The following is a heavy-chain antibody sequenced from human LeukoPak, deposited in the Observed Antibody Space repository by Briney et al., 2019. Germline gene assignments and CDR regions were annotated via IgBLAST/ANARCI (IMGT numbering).Heavy chain of an antibody. CDR2: INPNSGGT. Sequence: ASVKVSCKASGYTFTGYYMHWVRQAPGQGLEWMGWINPNSGGTNYAQKFQDRVTMTTDTSTSTAYMELRSLRSDDTAVYYCARVQPHRIHYDNSDYPTRNDYWGQGTLVTVSS. CDR3: ARVQPHRIHYDNSDYPTRNDY. D-gene: IGHD3-22*01. CDR1: GYTFTGYY. J-gene: IGHJ4*02. V-gene: IGHV1-2*02.